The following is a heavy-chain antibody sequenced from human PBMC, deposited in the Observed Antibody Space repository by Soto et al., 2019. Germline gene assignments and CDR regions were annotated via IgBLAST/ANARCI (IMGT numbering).Heavy chain of an antibody. Sequence: GGSLRLSCAASGFTFSSYEMNWVRQAPGKGLEWVSYISSSGSTIYYADSVKGRFTISRDNAKNSLYLQMNSLRAEDTAVYYCARPQPGGAIAYWGQGTLVTVSS. CDR2: ISSSGSTI. J-gene: IGHJ4*02. V-gene: IGHV3-48*03. CDR3: ARPQPGGAIAY. CDR1: GFTFSSYE. D-gene: IGHD1-26*01.